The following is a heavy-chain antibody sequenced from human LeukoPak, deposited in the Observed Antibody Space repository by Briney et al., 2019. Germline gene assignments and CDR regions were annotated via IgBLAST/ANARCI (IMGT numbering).Heavy chain of an antibody. CDR3: ARDPYSGNYGAYYYYYMDV. CDR1: GFTFSNYG. CDR2: ITSGSSYI. V-gene: IGHV3-21*01. Sequence: PGGSLRLSCAASGFTFSNYGMTWVRQAPGQRLEWVSSITSGSSYIYYADSVKGRFTISRDNAKSSLYLQMDSLRAEDTAVYYCARDPYSGNYGAYYYYYMDVWGKGTTVTISS. J-gene: IGHJ6*03. D-gene: IGHD1-26*01.